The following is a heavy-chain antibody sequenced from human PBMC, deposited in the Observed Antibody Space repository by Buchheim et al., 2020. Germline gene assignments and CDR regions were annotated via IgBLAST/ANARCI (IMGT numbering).Heavy chain of an antibody. CDR3: AKDLGDFWSGYPRYYYYGMDV. CDR1: GFTFSSYG. V-gene: IGHV3-30*18. Sequence: QVQLVESGGGVVQPGRSLRLSCAASGFTFSSYGMHWVRQAPGKGLEWVAVISYDGSNKYYADSVKGRFTISRDNSKNTRYLQMNSLRAEDTAVYYCAKDLGDFWSGYPRYYYYGMDVWGPGTT. J-gene: IGHJ6*02. D-gene: IGHD3-3*01. CDR2: ISYDGSNK.